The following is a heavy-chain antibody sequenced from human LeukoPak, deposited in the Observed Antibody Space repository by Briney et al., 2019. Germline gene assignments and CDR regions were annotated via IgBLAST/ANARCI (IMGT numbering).Heavy chain of an antibody. D-gene: IGHD1-26*01. Sequence: SVKVSCSASEGTFTTYAISWVRQAPGQGLEWMGGIIPIFATANYAQKFQGRVTITTDESTNTAFMELSSLRSEDTAIYYCVREGLSGTFAFWGQGTLVTVSS. CDR3: VREGLSGTFAF. CDR1: EGTFTTYA. V-gene: IGHV1-69*05. J-gene: IGHJ4*02. CDR2: IIPIFATA.